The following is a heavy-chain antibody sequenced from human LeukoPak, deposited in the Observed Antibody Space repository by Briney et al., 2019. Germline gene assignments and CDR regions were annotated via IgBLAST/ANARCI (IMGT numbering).Heavy chain of an antibody. D-gene: IGHD1-26*01. V-gene: IGHV3-23*01. CDR3: AKEYTGTFSPFPSYFDN. CDR2: ITGSGGRT. J-gene: IGHJ4*02. CDR1: GFTFSSYG. Sequence: GGSLRLSCAASGFTFSSYGMSWVRQAPGKGLEGVSAITGSGGRTYYADSVKGRFTISRDNSKNTLYLQMNSLRAEDTAIYYCAKEYTGTFSPFPSYFDNWGQGILVTVSS.